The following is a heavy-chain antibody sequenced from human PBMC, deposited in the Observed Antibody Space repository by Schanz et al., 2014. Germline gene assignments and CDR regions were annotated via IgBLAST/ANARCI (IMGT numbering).Heavy chain of an antibody. V-gene: IGHV4-61*02. D-gene: IGHD3-16*02. J-gene: IGHJ2*01. CDR3: ARDTSWRLDL. Sequence: QVQLQESGPGLVKPSQTLSLTCTVSGGSIRSGTYYWSWIRQPAGKALEWVGRVFPNGITNYNPSLKSRVTIALDASKSQFSVALTSLTAADTAVYYSARDTSWRLDLWGRGTLVTVSS. CDR2: VFPNGIT. CDR1: GGSIRSGTYY.